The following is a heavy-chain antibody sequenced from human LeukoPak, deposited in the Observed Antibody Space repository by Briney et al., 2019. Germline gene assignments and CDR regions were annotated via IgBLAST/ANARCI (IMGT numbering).Heavy chain of an antibody. CDR2: IIPIFGTA. CDR1: GYTFTGYY. J-gene: IGHJ4*02. D-gene: IGHD2-2*01. V-gene: IGHV1-69*13. Sequence: ASVKVSCKASGYTFTGYYMHWVRQAPGQGLEWMGGIIPIFGTANYAQKFQGRVTITADESTSTAYMELSSLRSEDTAVYYCARGPCSSTSCYSDYWGQGTLVTVSS. CDR3: ARGPCSSTSCYSDY.